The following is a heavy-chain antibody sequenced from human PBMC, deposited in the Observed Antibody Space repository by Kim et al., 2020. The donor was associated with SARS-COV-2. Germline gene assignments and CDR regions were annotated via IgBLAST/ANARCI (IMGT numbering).Heavy chain of an antibody. Sequence: GSLRLSCAASGFTFSSYGMHWVRQAPGKGLEWVAVISYDGSNKYYADSVKGRFTISRDNSKNTLYLQMNSLRAEDTAVYYCAKELAPGYSSGWSYYYYGMDVWGQGTTVTVSS. CDR1: GFTFSSYG. V-gene: IGHV3-30*18. D-gene: IGHD6-19*01. CDR2: ISYDGSNK. J-gene: IGHJ6*02. CDR3: AKELAPGYSSGWSYYYYGMDV.